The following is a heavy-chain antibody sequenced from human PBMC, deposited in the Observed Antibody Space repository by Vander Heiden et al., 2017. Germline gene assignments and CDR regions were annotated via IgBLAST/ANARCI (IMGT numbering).Heavy chain of an antibody. Sequence: QLQLQESGPGLVKPSETLSLTCTVSGGSISSSSYYWGWIRQPPGKGLEWIGSIYYSGSTYYNPSLKSRVTISVDTSKNQFSLKLSSVTAADTAVYYCATTLPLQDYGDYEDDYWGQGTLVTVSS. CDR2: IYYSGST. D-gene: IGHD4-17*01. J-gene: IGHJ4*02. V-gene: IGHV4-39*01. CDR3: ATTLPLQDYGDYEDDY. CDR1: GGSISSSSYY.